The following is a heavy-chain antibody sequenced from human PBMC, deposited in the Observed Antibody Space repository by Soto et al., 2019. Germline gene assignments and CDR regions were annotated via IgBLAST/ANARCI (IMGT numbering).Heavy chain of an antibody. V-gene: IGHV3-21*01. CDR1: GFTFSSYS. CDR2: ISSSSSYI. Sequence: PGGSLRLSCAASGFTFSSYSMNWVRQAPGKGLEWVSSISSSSSYIYYADSVKGRFTISRDNAKNSLYLQMNSLRAEDTAVYYCARVPPRHPIRQDRYYYGMDVWGQGTTVTVSS. CDR3: ARVPPRHPIRQDRYYYGMDV. J-gene: IGHJ6*02.